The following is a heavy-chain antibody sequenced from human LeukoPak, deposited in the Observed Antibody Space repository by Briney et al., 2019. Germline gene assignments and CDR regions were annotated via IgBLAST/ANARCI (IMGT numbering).Heavy chain of an antibody. Sequence: GGSLRLSCAASGFTFSTYTMYWVRHPPGKRLEWVSIIGNNGGGVHYAHSVRGRFTLSRENSKNALYLQMNSLRVEDTAVYYCAIDPNWGTHSWGQGVLVNVSS. CDR3: AIDPNWGTHS. D-gene: IGHD7-27*01. CDR1: GFTFSTYT. CDR2: IGNNGGGV. J-gene: IGHJ4*02. V-gene: IGHV3-23*01.